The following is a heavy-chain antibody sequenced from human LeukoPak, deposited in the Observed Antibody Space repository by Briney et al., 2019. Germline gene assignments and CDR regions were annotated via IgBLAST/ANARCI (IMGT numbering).Heavy chain of an antibody. D-gene: IGHD3-22*01. CDR3: AKVYDSGGRYSFYYYYGMDV. CDR2: IWYDGSNK. V-gene: IGHV3-33*06. Sequence: SLRLSCAAXXFTFSXYGMHWVRQAPGKGVEWVAVIWYDGSNKYYADSVKGGFTICRENYKNTLYVQMNRLRAEDTAVYYCAKVYDSGGRYSFYYYYGMDVWGQGTTVTVSS. J-gene: IGHJ6*02. CDR1: XFTFSXYG.